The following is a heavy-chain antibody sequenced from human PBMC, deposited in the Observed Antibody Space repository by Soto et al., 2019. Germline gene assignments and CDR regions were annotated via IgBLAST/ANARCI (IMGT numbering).Heavy chain of an antibody. J-gene: IGHJ4*02. D-gene: IGHD2-2*01. V-gene: IGHV3-23*01. CDR1: GFTFSTYA. Sequence: GGSLRLSCAASGFTFSTYAMSWVRQAPGKGLEWVSAISNSGGDTYYADSVKGRFTISRDNSNNTLFLQMNGLRADDTALYYCAKGPFGSTGNYWGQGTLVTVSS. CDR2: ISNSGGDT. CDR3: AKGPFGSTGNY.